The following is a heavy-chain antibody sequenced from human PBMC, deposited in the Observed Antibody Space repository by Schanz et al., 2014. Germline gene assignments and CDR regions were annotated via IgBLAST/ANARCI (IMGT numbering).Heavy chain of an antibody. CDR1: GFTFSDHY. J-gene: IGHJ6*02. D-gene: IGHD6-13*01. Sequence: EVQLVESGGGLVKPGESLRLSCAASGFTFSDHYMDWVRQAPGKGLEWVGRIRSKPNNYATEYAASMKGRFTISRDDSKNTTYLQMNSLKTDDTAVYCCTTQQLGSHYLYGTDVWGQGTPVTVS. CDR3: TTQQLGSHYLYGTDV. CDR2: IRSKPNNYAT. V-gene: IGHV3-72*01.